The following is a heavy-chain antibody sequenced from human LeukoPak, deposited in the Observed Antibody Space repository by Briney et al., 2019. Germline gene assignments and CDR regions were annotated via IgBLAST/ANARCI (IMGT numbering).Heavy chain of an antibody. D-gene: IGHD6-19*01. CDR1: GGSITSSSYY. V-gene: IGHV4-39*07. CDR2: IYYSGST. CDR3: ASGWQWLVPVLVY. Sequence: PSETLSLTCTVSGGSITSSSYYWGWIRQPPGKGLEWIGSIYYSGSTYYNPSLKSRVTISVDTSKNQFSLKLSSVTAADTAVYYCASGWQWLVPVLVYWGQGTLVTVSS. J-gene: IGHJ4*02.